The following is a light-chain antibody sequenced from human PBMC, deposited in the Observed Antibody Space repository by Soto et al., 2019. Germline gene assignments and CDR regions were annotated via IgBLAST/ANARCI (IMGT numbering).Light chain of an antibody. CDR3: MQALQSPLT. J-gene: IGKJ4*01. CDR2: LGS. Sequence: DIVMTQSPLSLPVTPGEPASLSCRSSQSLLHSNGYNYLDWYLQKAGQSPQLLISLGSNRASGVPDRFSGSGSGTDFTLKISRVEAEDVGVYYCMQALQSPLTFGGGTKVEIK. CDR1: QSLLHSNGYNY. V-gene: IGKV2-28*01.